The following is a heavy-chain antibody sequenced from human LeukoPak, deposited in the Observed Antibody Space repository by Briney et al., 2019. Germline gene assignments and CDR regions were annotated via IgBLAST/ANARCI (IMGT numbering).Heavy chain of an antibody. D-gene: IGHD2-21*02. CDR2: IYHSGST. Sequence: SETLSLTCTVSGYSISSGYYWGWIRQPPGKGLEWIGSIYHSGSTYYNPSLKSRVTISVDTSKNQFSLKLSSMTAADTAVYYCARVVVTAISYWGQGTLVTVSS. J-gene: IGHJ4*02. CDR3: ARVVVTAISY. V-gene: IGHV4-38-2*02. CDR1: GYSISSGYY.